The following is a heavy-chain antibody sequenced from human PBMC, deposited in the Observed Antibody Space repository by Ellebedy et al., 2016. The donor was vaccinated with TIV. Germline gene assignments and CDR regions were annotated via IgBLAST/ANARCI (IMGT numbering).Heavy chain of an antibody. D-gene: IGHD3-10*01. CDR2: IIPIFGTA. Sequence: ASVKVSCKASGGTFSSYAISWVRQAPGQGLEWMGGIIPIFGTANYAQKFQGRVTITADESTSTAYMELSSLRSEDTAVYYCARDLGHGGFGESIETMGYFDYWGQGTLVTVSS. V-gene: IGHV1-69*13. J-gene: IGHJ4*02. CDR3: ARDLGHGGFGESIETMGYFDY. CDR1: GGTFSSYA.